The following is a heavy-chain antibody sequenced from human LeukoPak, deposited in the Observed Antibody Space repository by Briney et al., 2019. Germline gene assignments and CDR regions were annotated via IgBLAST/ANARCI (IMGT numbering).Heavy chain of an antibody. Sequence: GGSLRLSCAASGFTFSSYSMNWVRQAPGKGLEWVSSISSSSSYIYYADSVKGRFTISRDNAKNSLYLQMNSLRAEDTAVYYCVGYCSGGSCYSSSWFDPWGQGTLVTVSS. CDR2: ISSSSSYI. D-gene: IGHD2-15*01. CDR3: VGYCSGGSCYSSSWFDP. CDR1: GFTFSSYS. V-gene: IGHV3-21*01. J-gene: IGHJ5*02.